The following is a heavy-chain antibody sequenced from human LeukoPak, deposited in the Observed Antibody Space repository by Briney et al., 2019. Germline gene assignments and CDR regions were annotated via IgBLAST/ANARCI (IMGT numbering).Heavy chain of an antibody. J-gene: IGHJ4*02. Sequence: QSGESLRLSCAASGFTFSSYGMHWVRQAPGKGLEWVAVISYDGSNKYYADSVKGRFTISRDNSKNTLYLQMNSLRAEDTAVYYCAKDYSSGFFDYWGQGTLVTVSS. CDR3: AKDYSSGFFDY. CDR2: ISYDGSNK. D-gene: IGHD6-19*01. V-gene: IGHV3-30*18. CDR1: GFTFSSYG.